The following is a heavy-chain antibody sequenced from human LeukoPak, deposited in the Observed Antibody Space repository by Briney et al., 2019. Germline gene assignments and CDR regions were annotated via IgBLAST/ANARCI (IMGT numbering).Heavy chain of an antibody. D-gene: IGHD3-3*01. J-gene: IGHJ4*02. CDR2: ISSSGSTI. CDR3: ARDDVHTFFWSGYFDY. CDR1: GFTFSSYW. Sequence: GGSLRLSCAASGFTFSSYWMSWIRQAPGKGLEWVSYISSSGSTIYYADSVKGRFTISRDNAKNSLYLQMNSLRAEDTAVYYCARDDVHTFFWSGYFDYWGQGTLVTVSS. V-gene: IGHV3-11*04.